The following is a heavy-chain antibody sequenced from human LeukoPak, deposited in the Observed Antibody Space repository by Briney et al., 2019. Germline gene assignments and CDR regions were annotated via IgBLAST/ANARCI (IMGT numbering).Heavy chain of an antibody. CDR1: GVSISSYY. Sequence: SETLSLTCTVSGVSISSYYWSWIRQPPGKGLEWIGYIYYIGSTNYNPSLKSRVTISVDTSKNQFSLKQSSVTAADTAVYYCARHDNKQWLFDYWGQGTLVTVSS. D-gene: IGHD6-19*01. J-gene: IGHJ4*02. V-gene: IGHV4-59*08. CDR2: IYYIGST. CDR3: ARHDNKQWLFDY.